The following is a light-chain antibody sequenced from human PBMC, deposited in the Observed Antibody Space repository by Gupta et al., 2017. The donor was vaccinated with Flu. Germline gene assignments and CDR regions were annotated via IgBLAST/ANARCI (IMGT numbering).Light chain of an antibody. V-gene: IGKV4-1*01. J-gene: IGKJ1*01. CDR1: QSVLSSSKNKNY. CDR3: QQFSSTPWT. Sequence: SLGERATINCKSSQSVLSSSKNKNYLAWYQQKPGQPPKLLIYWASTRESGVPDRFSGSGSGTDFTLTISSLQAEDVAVYYCQQFSSTPWTFGQGTKVEIK. CDR2: WAS.